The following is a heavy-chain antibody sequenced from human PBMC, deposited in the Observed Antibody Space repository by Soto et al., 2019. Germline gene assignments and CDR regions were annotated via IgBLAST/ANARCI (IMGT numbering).Heavy chain of an antibody. V-gene: IGHV4-31*03. J-gene: IGHJ5*02. D-gene: IGHD2-8*01. CDR1: GGSITSGGFY. CDR3: VRGCISGNWCDR. Sequence: QVQLQESGPGLVKPSQTLSLTCTVSGGSITSGGFYWSWIRQHPGKGLEWIAYIFHSGSTDYNPSLKRRVTISADTSKNQFPLKLPFVTAADTAVNYCVRGCISGNWCDRWRQGKMVPVSS. CDR2: IFHSGST.